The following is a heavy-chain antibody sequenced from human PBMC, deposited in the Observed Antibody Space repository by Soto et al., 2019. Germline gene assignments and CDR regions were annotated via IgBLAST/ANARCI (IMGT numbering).Heavy chain of an antibody. V-gene: IGHV1-46*01. Sequence: ASVKVSCKASGYTFTSYYIHWVRQAPGQGLEWMGIINPSDGGTRYAQKLQGRVTMTRDTSTSTAYMELRSLRSDDTAVYYCARVSYYDFWSGYSPRYGMDVWGQGTTVTVSS. D-gene: IGHD3-3*01. J-gene: IGHJ6*02. CDR3: ARVSYYDFWSGYSPRYGMDV. CDR1: GYTFTSYY. CDR2: INPSDGGT.